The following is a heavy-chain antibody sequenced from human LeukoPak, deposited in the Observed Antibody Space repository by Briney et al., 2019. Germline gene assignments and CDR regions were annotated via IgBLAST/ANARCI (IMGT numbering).Heavy chain of an antibody. CDR2: IRIDGSEK. V-gene: IGHV3-30*02. D-gene: IGHD3-16*02. CDR3: ARHYDNVWGSYRSYDAFDI. CDR1: GPSVIIYG. Sequence: APAGPSVIIYGTHSVRHAPGEGLGWVAFIRIDGSEKYYADSLKGRFTISRDKSKNTLYLQMSRVRAEDTAVYYCARHYDNVWGSYRSYDAFDIWGKGTMVTVSS. J-gene: IGHJ3*02.